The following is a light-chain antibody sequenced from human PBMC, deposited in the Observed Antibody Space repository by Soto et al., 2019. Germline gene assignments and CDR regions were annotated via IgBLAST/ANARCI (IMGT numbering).Light chain of an antibody. Sequence: QSALTQPASVSGSPGQSITISCTGNSSDVGGYNYVSWYQQHPGKAPKLMIYDVSNRPSGVSNRFSGSKSGNTASLTISGLQAEDEADYYCSSYTSSSTLYVVFGGGTNLTVL. CDR2: DVS. CDR1: SSDVGGYNY. V-gene: IGLV2-14*01. J-gene: IGLJ2*01. CDR3: SSYTSSSTLYVV.